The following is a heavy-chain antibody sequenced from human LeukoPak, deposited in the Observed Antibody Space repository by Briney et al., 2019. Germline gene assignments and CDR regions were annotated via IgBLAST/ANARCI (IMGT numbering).Heavy chain of an antibody. J-gene: IGHJ4*02. CDR3: ARDRGYSGYDGGYY. CDR2: ISSSSSYI. Sequence: GGSLRLSCAASGVTFSSYSMNWVRQAPGKGLEWVSSISSSSSYIYYADSVKGRFTISRDNAKNSLYLQMNSLRAEDTAVYYCARDRGYSGYDGGYYWGQGTLVTVSS. V-gene: IGHV3-21*01. D-gene: IGHD5-12*01. CDR1: GVTFSSYS.